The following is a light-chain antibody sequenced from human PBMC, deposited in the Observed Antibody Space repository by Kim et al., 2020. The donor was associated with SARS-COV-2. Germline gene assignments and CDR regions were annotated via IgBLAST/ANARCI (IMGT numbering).Light chain of an antibody. CDR3: QQSYNTPYA. J-gene: IGKJ2*01. CDR1: QYLGVY. V-gene: IGKV1-39*01. Sequence: SASVGDRVTITCRASQYLGVYLDSHQQQPGKAPKLLFYAASTLHSGVPSRFSGSGYGTDFTLTISSLQPEDFATYYCQQSYNTPYAFGQGTKLEI. CDR2: AAS.